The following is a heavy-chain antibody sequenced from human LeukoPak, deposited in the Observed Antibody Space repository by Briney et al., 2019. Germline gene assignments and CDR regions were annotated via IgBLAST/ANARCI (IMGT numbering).Heavy chain of an antibody. Sequence: SETLSLTCTVSGGSISSYYWSWIRQPPGKGLEWMGYTYYSGSTNYNPSLKSRVTISVVTSKNQFSLKLSSVTAADTAVYYCARVNAALYDYWGQGTLVTVSS. J-gene: IGHJ4*02. CDR1: GGSISSYY. D-gene: IGHD2-2*02. CDR3: ARVNAALYDY. CDR2: TYYSGST. V-gene: IGHV4-59*01.